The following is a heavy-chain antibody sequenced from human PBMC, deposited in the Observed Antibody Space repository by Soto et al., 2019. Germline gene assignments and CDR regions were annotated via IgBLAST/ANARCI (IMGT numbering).Heavy chain of an antibody. D-gene: IGHD4-17*01. CDR2: IGTAGDT. CDR3: ARDKVTTYYYYGMDV. Sequence: GGSLRLSCAASGFTFSSYDMHWVRQATGKGLEWVSAIGTAGDTYYPGSVKGRFTISRENAKNSLYLQMNSLRAEDTAVYYCARDKVTTYYYYGMDVWGQGTTVTVSS. V-gene: IGHV3-13*01. J-gene: IGHJ6*02. CDR1: GFTFSSYD.